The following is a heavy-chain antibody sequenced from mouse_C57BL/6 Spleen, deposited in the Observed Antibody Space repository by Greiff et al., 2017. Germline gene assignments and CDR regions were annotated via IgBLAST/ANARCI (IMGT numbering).Heavy chain of an antibody. CDR3: ARGGGYWYFDV. V-gene: IGHV5-16*01. CDR2: INYDGSST. CDR1: GFTFSDYY. Sequence: EVKLVESEGGLVQPGSSMKLSCTASGFTFSDYYMAWVRQVPEKGLEWVANINYDGSSTYYLDSLKSRFIISRDNAKNILYLQMSSLKSEDTATYYCARGGGYWYFDVWGTGTTVTVSS. J-gene: IGHJ1*03.